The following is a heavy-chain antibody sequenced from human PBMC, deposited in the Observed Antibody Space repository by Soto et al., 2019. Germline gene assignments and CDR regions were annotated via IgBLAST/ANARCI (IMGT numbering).Heavy chain of an antibody. CDR2: IYPGDSDT. J-gene: IGHJ4*02. Sequence: PGESLKISCDASGYSFTTYCIGWVRQVPGKGLEWMGIIYPGDSDTRYSPSFQGQVTISADKSISTAYLQWSSLKASDSAMFYCARKDIAGNSVDFWGQGTLVTVAS. CDR3: ARKDIAGNSVDF. CDR1: GYSFTTYC. V-gene: IGHV5-51*01. D-gene: IGHD6-13*01.